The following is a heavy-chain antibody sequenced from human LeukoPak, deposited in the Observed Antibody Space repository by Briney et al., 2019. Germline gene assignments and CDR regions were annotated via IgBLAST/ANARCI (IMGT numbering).Heavy chain of an antibody. J-gene: IGHJ4*02. Sequence: SETLSPTCTVSGGSISSYYWSWIRQPPGKGLEWIGYIYYSGSTNYNPSLKSRVTISVDTSKNQFSLKLSSVTAADTAVYYCARTYYYDSSGYCGFDYWGQGTLVTVSS. V-gene: IGHV4-59*08. D-gene: IGHD3-22*01. CDR1: GGSISSYY. CDR2: IYYSGST. CDR3: ARTYYYDSSGYCGFDY.